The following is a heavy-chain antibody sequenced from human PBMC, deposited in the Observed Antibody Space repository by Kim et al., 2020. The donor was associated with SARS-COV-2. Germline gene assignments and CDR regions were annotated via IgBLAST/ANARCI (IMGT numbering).Heavy chain of an antibody. V-gene: IGHV1-18*01. Sequence: ASVKVSCKASGYTFTSYGISWVRQAPGQGLEWMGWISAYNGNTNYAQKLQGRVTMTTDTSTSTAYMELRSLRSDDTPVYYCAREVVRGASGSIWFDPWGQRTLVSVSS. CDR3: AREVVRGASGSIWFDP. CDR2: ISAYNGNT. D-gene: IGHD3-10*01. CDR1: GYTFTSYG. J-gene: IGHJ5*02.